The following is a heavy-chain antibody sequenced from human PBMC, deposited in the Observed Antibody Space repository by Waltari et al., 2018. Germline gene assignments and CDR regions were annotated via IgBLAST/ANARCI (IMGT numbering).Heavy chain of an antibody. CDR1: GFRFNNYS. Sequence: EVQLLESGGGLVQPGESLSPPGVTSGFRFNNYSISWVRQAPGKRPEWVSGISSSGRSTYYADSVKGRFTISRDNSENTLSLQMNSLRAEDTAIYYCGKDPNGDYVGAFDIWGQGTMVTVS. CDR3: GKDPNGDYVGAFDI. J-gene: IGHJ3*02. V-gene: IGHV3-23*01. D-gene: IGHD4-17*01. CDR2: ISSSGRST.